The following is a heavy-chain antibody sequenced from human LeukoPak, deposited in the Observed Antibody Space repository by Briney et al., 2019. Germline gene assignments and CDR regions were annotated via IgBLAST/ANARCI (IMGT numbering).Heavy chain of an antibody. J-gene: IGHJ3*02. Sequence: PGGSLRLSCSASGFILSVYAMHGVRQAPGKGLEHVSIVSADGVSTYYAMSVKGRFTISRDNSKSTVYLQVGSLRGEDMAMYYCVTNIAGAFDIWGQGTMVTVSS. CDR3: VTNIAGAFDI. CDR2: VSADGVST. V-gene: IGHV3-64*01. D-gene: IGHD1-1*01. CDR1: GFILSVYA.